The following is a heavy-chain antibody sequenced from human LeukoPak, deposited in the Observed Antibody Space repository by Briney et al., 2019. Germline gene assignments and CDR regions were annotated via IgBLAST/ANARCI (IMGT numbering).Heavy chain of an antibody. CDR1: GGSISRSNSS. J-gene: IGHJ2*01. CDR3: THSGGNWYFDL. D-gene: IGHD2-15*01. Sequence: SETLSLTCTVAGGSISRSNSSWGWIRQPPGKGLEWIGNTYDSGSTYYNPSLKSRGAIFVDTSMNQFSLRLSSVTAADTALYYCTHSGGNWYFDLWGRGTLVSVST. CDR2: TYDSGST. V-gene: IGHV4-39*01.